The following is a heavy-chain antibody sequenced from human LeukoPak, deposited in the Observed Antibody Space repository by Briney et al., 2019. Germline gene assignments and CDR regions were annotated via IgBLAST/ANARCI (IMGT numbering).Heavy chain of an antibody. V-gene: IGHV3-74*01. CDR1: GYTFSRFW. CDR3: ARDVSRGWVDP. J-gene: IGHJ5*02. CDR2: INSDRSIT. D-gene: IGHD3-10*01. Sequence: SLKPSCAASGYTFSRFWMDWVPKAPGKGLVYVSRINSDRSITRYADSEKGRFTISRDNAKNTLYLQMNSLRAEDTAVYYCARDVSRGWVDPWGQGTLVTDAS.